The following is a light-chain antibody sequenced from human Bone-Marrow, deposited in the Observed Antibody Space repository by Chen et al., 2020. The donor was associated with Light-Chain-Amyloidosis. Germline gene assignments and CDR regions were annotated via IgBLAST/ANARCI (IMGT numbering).Light chain of an antibody. CDR2: DAS. CDR3: QQCYSLIT. CDR1: QSVSTC. V-gene: IGKV3-11*01. J-gene: IGKJ5*01. Sequence: EIVLTQSPATLSLSPGERGTLSCRASQSVSTCLAWYQPKPGQAPMLLIADASNRATGIPARFSGSGSGTDFTLTISSLEPEDFGVYYCQQCYSLITFGQGTRLEIK.